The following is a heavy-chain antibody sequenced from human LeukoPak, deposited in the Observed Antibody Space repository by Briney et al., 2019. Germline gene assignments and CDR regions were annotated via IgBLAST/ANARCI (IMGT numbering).Heavy chain of an antibody. CDR2: IIPIFGTA. V-gene: IGHV1-69*05. Sequence: SVKVSCKASGGTFSSCAITWVRQAPGQGLEWMGRIIPIFGTANYAQKFQGRVTITTDESTSTAYMELSTLRSDDTAVYYCARERPPGDSSNWFLEGYFDIWGQGTLVTVSS. CDR3: ARERPPGDSSNWFLEGYFDI. J-gene: IGHJ4*02. D-gene: IGHD6-13*01. CDR1: GGTFSSCA.